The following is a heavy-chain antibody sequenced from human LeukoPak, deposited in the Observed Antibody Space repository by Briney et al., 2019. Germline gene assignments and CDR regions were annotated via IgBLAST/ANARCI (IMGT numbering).Heavy chain of an antibody. J-gene: IGHJ4*02. Sequence: ASVKVSCKASGYIFTSYVLHWVRQAPGQGLEWMGWIIPIFGTANYAQKFQGRVTITADESTSTAYMELSSLRSEDTAVYYCARDRAYYYDSSGYYYHVYWGQGTLVTVSS. V-gene: IGHV1-69*13. CDR1: GYIFTSYV. CDR2: IIPIFGTA. CDR3: ARDRAYYYDSSGYYYHVY. D-gene: IGHD3-22*01.